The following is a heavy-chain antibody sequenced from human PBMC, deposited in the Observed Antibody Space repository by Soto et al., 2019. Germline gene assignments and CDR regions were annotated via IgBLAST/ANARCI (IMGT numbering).Heavy chain of an antibody. CDR1: GYGFSSSW. Sequence: GESLKISCQASGYGFSSSWIAWVRHLPGKGLEWMGIIYPGDSDTRYSPSFQGQVTISADKSISTAYLQWSSLKASDTAMYYCARLGIYSRSSYYYGMDVWGQGTTVTVSS. CDR2: IYPGDSDT. V-gene: IGHV5-51*01. CDR3: ARLGIYSRSSYYYGMDV. D-gene: IGHD1-26*01. J-gene: IGHJ6*02.